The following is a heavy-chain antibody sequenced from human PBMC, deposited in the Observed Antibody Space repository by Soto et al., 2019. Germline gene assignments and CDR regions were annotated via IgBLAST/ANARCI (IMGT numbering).Heavy chain of an antibody. V-gene: IGHV3-53*02. J-gene: IGHJ3*02. Sequence: EMQLVETGGGLIHPGGSLRLSCAASGFTVSSDHMSWVRQAPGKGLEWISVMYYGGTTYYADSVQGRFTVSRDSSKNPLYLQTIDLRAHDPAAYYCAREAAGFDIWGQGTMVTVSS. CDR3: AREAAGFDI. CDR2: MYYGGTT. D-gene: IGHD6-13*01. CDR1: GFTVSSDH.